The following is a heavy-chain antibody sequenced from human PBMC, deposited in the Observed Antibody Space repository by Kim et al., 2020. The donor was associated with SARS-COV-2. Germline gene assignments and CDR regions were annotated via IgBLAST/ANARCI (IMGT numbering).Heavy chain of an antibody. J-gene: IGHJ4*02. D-gene: IGHD6-13*01. CDR1: GLIFSSYA. CDR3: VKDASIGSSWGY. CDR2: ISVNSVST. Sequence: GGSLRLSCAASGLIFSSYAMSWVRQAPGKGLEWVSSISVNSVSTYYADSLKGRFTISRDNSKNTLYLQMNSLRVEDTAVYYCVKDASIGSSWGYWGQGTVVTVSS. V-gene: IGHV3-23*01.